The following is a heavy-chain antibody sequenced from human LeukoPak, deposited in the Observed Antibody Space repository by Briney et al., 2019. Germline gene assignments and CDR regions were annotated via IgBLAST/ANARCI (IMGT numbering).Heavy chain of an antibody. Sequence: RPGGSLRLSCAASGFTFSSYSMNWVRQAPGKGLEWVSSISSSSSYIYYADSVKGRFTISRGNAKNSLYLQMNSLRAEDTAVYYCARGGSSGSVSDYWGQGTLVTVSS. CDR1: GFTFSSYS. J-gene: IGHJ4*02. D-gene: IGHD6-19*01. CDR2: ISSSSSYI. V-gene: IGHV3-21*01. CDR3: ARGGSSGSVSDY.